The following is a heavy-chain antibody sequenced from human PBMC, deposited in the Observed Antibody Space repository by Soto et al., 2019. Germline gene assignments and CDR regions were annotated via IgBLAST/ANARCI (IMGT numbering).Heavy chain of an antibody. CDR3: APPAGALYCSSTSCAEGLGYFDY. J-gene: IGHJ4*02. CDR2: ISGSGGST. CDR1: GFTFSSYA. V-gene: IGHV3-23*01. D-gene: IGHD2-2*01. Sequence: EVQLLESGGGLVQPGGSLRLSCAASGFTFSSYAMSWVRQAPGKGLEWVSAISGSGGSTYYADSVKGRFTISRDNSKNPLYLQMNSLRAEDTAVYYCAPPAGALYCSSTSCAEGLGYFDYWGQGTLVTVFS.